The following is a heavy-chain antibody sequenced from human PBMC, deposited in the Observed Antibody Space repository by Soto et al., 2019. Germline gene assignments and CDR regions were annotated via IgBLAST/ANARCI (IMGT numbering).Heavy chain of an antibody. D-gene: IGHD3-10*01. CDR2: IVVGSGNT. CDR3: AAQLLTSFYYYYMDV. Sequence: SVEVSCKTSGFTFTDSTMQWVRQTRGQRLEWIGWIVVGSGNTNYAQKLQERVTITRDMSTSTAYMEVSSLRSEDTAVYYCAAQLLTSFYYYYMDVWGKGTTVTVSS. J-gene: IGHJ6*03. V-gene: IGHV1-58*02. CDR1: GFTFTDST.